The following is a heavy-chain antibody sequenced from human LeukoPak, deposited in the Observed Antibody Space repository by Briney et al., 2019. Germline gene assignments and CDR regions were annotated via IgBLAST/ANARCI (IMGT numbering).Heavy chain of an antibody. V-gene: IGHV4-61*01. J-gene: IGHJ4*02. D-gene: IGHD6-19*01. Sequence: SGTLSLTCTVSGGSFSSGSYYWSWIRQPPGKGLEWIGYIYYSGSTNYNPSLKSRVTISVDTSKNQFSLKLSSVTAADTAVYYCARGISSGWSRAVGYWGQGTLVTVSS. CDR2: IYYSGST. CDR3: ARGISSGWSRAVGY. CDR1: GGSFSSGSYY.